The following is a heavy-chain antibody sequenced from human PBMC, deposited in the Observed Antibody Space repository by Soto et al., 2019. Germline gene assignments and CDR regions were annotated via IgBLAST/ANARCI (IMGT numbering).Heavy chain of an antibody. CDR1: GFPFSTFS. V-gene: IGHV3-48*02. D-gene: IGHD6-19*01. CDR2: FGGDSRPI. Sequence: EVQLVESGGGLVQPGGSLRLSCAASGFPFSTFSMNWVRQAPGRGLEWIAYFGGDSRPISYADSVKGRFTISRDNAKNSLYLQMDSLRDEDTAVYYCARDLGWAFDYWGQGTLGTVSS. CDR3: ARDLGWAFDY. J-gene: IGHJ4*02.